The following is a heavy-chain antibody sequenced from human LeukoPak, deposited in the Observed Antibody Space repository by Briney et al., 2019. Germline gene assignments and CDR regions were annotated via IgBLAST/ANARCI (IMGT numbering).Heavy chain of an antibody. CDR1: GFSFSTYG. CDR3: AGDTPPGGDFYFDY. D-gene: IGHD3-16*01. V-gene: IGHV3-33*01. CDR2: IWNDGTNT. Sequence: PGGSLRLSCAASGFSFSTYGMHWVRQAPGKGLEWVALIWNDGTNTYYADSVKGRFTISRDNSKNTLYLQMNSLRAEDTAAYYCAGDTPPGGDFYFDYWGQGTLVIVSS. J-gene: IGHJ4*02.